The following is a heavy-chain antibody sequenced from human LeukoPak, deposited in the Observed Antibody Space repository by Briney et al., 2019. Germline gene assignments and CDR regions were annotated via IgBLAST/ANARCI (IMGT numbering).Heavy chain of an antibody. D-gene: IGHD2-15*01. V-gene: IGHV3-23*01. CDR3: ARDRYCSGGSCHGDFAY. J-gene: IGHJ4*02. CDR2: ISYSGGNT. Sequence: HPGGSLRLSCAASGFTFSSYAMSWVRQAPGKGLEWVSTISYSGGNTDYADSVEGRFTVSRDNSKNTLYLQVNSLRAGDTAVYYCARDRYCSGGSCHGDFAYWGRGTLVTVSS. CDR1: GFTFSSYA.